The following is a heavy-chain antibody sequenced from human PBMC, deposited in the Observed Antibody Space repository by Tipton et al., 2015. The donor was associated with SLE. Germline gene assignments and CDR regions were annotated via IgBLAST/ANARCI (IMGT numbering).Heavy chain of an antibody. CDR3: ARVDTALDHDAFDI. Sequence: TLSLTCTVSGGSISSGSYYWSWIRQPAGKGLEWIGSFYYSGSTYYNPSLESRVTVSVDTSKNLFSLKLSSVIATDTAVYYCARVDTALDHDAFDIWGQGTLVTVSS. J-gene: IGHJ3*02. CDR1: GGSISSGSYY. CDR2: FYYSGST. V-gene: IGHV4-39*01. D-gene: IGHD5-18*01.